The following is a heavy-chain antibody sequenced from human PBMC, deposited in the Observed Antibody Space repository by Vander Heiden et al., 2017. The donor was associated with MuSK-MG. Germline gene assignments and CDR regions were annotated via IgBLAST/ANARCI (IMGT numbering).Heavy chain of an antibody. CDR2: IIPIFGTA. Sequence: QVQLVQSGAEVKKPGSSVKVSCKASGGTFSSYAISWVRQAPGQGLEWMGGIIPIFGTANYAQKFQGRATITADESTSTAYMELSSRRSEDTAVYDGARAKYSSSWPNWFDPWGQGTLVTVSS. CDR3: ARAKYSSSWPNWFDP. CDR1: GGTFSSYA. D-gene: IGHD6-13*01. V-gene: IGHV1-69*01. J-gene: IGHJ5*02.